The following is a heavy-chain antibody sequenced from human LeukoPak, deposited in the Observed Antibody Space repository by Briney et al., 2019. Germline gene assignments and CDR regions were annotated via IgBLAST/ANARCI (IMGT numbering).Heavy chain of an antibody. CDR2: IYSAGST. D-gene: IGHD1-26*01. CDR1: RVTPSTDY. J-gene: IGHJ4*02. CDR3: ARDRYSGSYFDY. V-gene: IGHV3-53*01. Sequence: SPRLSPAVSRVTPSTDYMSGAGHAPAKGRGWGSVIYSAGSTYYADSVKGRFTISRDNSKNTLYLQMNSLRAEDTAVYYCARDRYSGSYFDYWGQGTLVTVSS.